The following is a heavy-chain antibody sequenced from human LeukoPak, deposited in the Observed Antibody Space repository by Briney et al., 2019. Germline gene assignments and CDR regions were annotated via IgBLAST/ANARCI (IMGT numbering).Heavy chain of an antibody. CDR3: ARDAAKHDSGAYYYLW. CDR1: GYTFTSYG. D-gene: IGHD3-22*01. V-gene: IGHV1-69*13. J-gene: IGHJ4*02. Sequence: GASVKVSCKASGYTFTSYGISWVRQAPGQGLEWMGGITPMFGTANYAQKFQGRVTSADESTRTAYMELKSLKFEDTAVYYCARDAAKHDSGAYYYLWWGQGTLVTVSS. CDR2: ITPMFGTA.